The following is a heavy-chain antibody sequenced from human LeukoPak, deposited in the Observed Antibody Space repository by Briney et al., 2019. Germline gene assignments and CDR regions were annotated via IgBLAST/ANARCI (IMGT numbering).Heavy chain of an antibody. D-gene: IGHD6-6*01. CDR3: SRSSVSSDDY. V-gene: IGHV3-72*01. Sequence: QAGGSLRLSCAASGFTFSDHYMDWVRQAPGKGLEWLGRSRKKANSYTTEYAASVKDRFTISRDDSKNSLYLQMNSLKTEDTAVYYCSRSSVSSDDYWGQGTLVTVSS. CDR1: GFTFSDHY. CDR2: SRKKANSYTT. J-gene: IGHJ4*02.